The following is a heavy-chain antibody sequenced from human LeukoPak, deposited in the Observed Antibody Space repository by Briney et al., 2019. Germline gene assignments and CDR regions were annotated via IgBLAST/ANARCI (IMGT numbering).Heavy chain of an antibody. J-gene: IGHJ4*02. CDR2: INSDGSWT. CDR3: VSFYETY. V-gene: IGHV3-74*01. Sequence: GGSLRLSCAASGFTFSSYWMNWARQAPGKGLVWVSHINSDGSWTSYADSVRGRFTISKDNAKNTVYLQMNSLRAEDTAVYYCVSFYETYWGRGTLVTVSS. CDR1: GFTFSSYW. D-gene: IGHD2/OR15-2a*01.